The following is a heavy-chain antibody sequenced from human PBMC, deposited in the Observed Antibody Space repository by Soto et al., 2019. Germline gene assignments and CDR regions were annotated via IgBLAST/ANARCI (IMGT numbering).Heavy chain of an antibody. V-gene: IGHV3-23*01. CDR2: ISGSGGST. Sequence: GGSLRLSCAASGFTFSSYAMSWVRQAPGKGLEWVSAISGSGGSTYYADSVKGRFTISRDNSKNTPYLQMNSLRAEDTAVYYCAKDGLRFLEWLLYRSYFDYWGQGTLVTVSS. J-gene: IGHJ4*02. CDR1: GFTFSSYA. D-gene: IGHD3-3*01. CDR3: AKDGLRFLEWLLYRSYFDY.